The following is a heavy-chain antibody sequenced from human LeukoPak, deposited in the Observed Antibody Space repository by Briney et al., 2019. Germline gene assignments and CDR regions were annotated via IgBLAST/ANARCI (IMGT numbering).Heavy chain of an antibody. J-gene: IGHJ4*02. CDR2: IIPIFGTA. V-gene: IGHV1-69*13. CDR3: ARDIAARPFDRFDH. Sequence: SVKVSCKASGGTFSSYAISWVRQAPGQGLEWMGGIIPIFGTANYAQKFQGRVTITADEPTSTAYMELSSLRSEDTAVYYCARDIAARPFDRFDHWGQGTLVTVSS. CDR1: GGTFSSYA. D-gene: IGHD6-6*01.